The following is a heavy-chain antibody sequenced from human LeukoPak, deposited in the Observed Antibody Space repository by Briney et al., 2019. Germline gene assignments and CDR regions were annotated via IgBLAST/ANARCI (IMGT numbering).Heavy chain of an antibody. CDR2: IDEDGGER. J-gene: IGHJ4*02. D-gene: IGHD3-10*01. V-gene: IGHV3-7*01. CDR3: ARGGNLEN. Sequence: GGSLRLSCAASGFTLSRYWMSWVRQAPGKGLEWVANIDEDGGERHYVDTVKGRFTISRDNAKNSLYLQMNSLRAEDTAVYYCARGGNLENWGRGTLVTVSS. CDR1: GFTLSRYW.